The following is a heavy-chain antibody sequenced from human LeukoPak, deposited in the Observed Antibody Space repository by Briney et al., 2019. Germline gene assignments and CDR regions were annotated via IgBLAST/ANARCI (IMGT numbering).Heavy chain of an antibody. Sequence: SETLSPTCTVSGDSISRSYYWSWIRQPAGKGLEWIGRMYTSGSSNYNASLKSRVTMSVDTSKNQFSLKLSSVTDADTAVYYCARDLEQLVPGGLAWGQGTLVTVSS. D-gene: IGHD6-6*01. J-gene: IGHJ5*02. CDR1: GDSISRSYY. CDR2: MYTSGSS. CDR3: ARDLEQLVPGGLA. V-gene: IGHV4-4*07.